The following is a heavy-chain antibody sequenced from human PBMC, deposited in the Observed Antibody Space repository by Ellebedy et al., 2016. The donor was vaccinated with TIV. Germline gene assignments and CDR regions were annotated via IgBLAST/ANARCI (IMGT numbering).Heavy chain of an antibody. CDR3: AREDDTNWFDS. V-gene: IGHV4-59*01. D-gene: IGHD1-1*01. J-gene: IGHJ5*01. CDR2: IYYGADT. Sequence: GSLRLSCNVSGGSIRRYYWSWIRQPPGKGLEWIGYIYYGADTNYNPSLRSRVTISVDASKNQFSLNLSSVTAADTAVYYCAREDDTNWFDSWGQGTLVTVSS. CDR1: GGSIRRYY.